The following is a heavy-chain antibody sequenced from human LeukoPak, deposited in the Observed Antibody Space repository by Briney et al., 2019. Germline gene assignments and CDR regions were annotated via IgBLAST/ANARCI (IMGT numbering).Heavy chain of an antibody. D-gene: IGHD5-18*01. Sequence: SGGSLRLSCAASGFTFSSYAMTWVRQAPGKGLEWVSGISTTGGSTYYTDSVKGRFAISRDNSKNTLYLQMNSLRAEDTAVYYCAKEGLSYGFYFDYWGQGTLVTVSS. J-gene: IGHJ4*02. CDR1: GFTFSSYA. V-gene: IGHV3-23*01. CDR3: AKEGLSYGFYFDY. CDR2: ISTTGGST.